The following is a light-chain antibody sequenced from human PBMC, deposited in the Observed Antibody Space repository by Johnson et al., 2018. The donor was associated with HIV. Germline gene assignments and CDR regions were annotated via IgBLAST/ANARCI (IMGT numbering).Light chain of an antibody. V-gene: IGLV1-51*01. CDR2: DNN. CDR1: SSNIGNNY. CDR3: GTCISTGSV. Sequence: AVLTQPPSLSAAPGQQVTISCSGSSSNIGNNYVSWYQQLPGTAPKLLIYDNNKRPSGIPDRFSGSKSGTSATLGITGLQTGDEADYYCGTCISTGSVFGSGTKVTVL. J-gene: IGLJ1*01.